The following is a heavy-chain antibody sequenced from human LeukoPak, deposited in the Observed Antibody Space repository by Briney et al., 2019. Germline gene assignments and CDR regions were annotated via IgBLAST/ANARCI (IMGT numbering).Heavy chain of an antibody. J-gene: IGHJ3*02. V-gene: IGHV4-4*07. Sequence: PSETLSLTCTVSGGSISSYYWSWIRQPAGRGLEWIGRIYTSGSTNYNPSHKSRVTISVDTSKNQFSLKLSSVTAADTAVYYCASRQAAIGAFDIWGQGTMVTVSS. CDR3: ASRQAAIGAFDI. D-gene: IGHD2-2*01. CDR1: GGSISSYY. CDR2: IYTSGST.